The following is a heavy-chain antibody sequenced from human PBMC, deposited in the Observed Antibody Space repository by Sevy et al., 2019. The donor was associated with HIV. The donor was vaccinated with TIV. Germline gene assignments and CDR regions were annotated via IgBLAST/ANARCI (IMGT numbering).Heavy chain of an antibody. CDR1: GFTFSSYW. V-gene: IGHV3-74*01. D-gene: IGHD5-12*01. Sequence: GGSLRLSCAASGFTFSSYWMHWVRQAPEKGLVWVSRINSDGSSTSYADSVKGRFTISRDNAKNTLYLQMNSLRAEDTAVYYCARDRRVGGYDPFDYWGQGTLVTVSS. CDR2: INSDGSST. J-gene: IGHJ4*02. CDR3: ARDRRVGGYDPFDY.